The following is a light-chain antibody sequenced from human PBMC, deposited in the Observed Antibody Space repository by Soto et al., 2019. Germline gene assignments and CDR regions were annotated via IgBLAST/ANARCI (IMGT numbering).Light chain of an antibody. J-gene: IGKJ1*01. CDR1: QSVSSSF. CDR2: GAS. V-gene: IGKV3-20*01. Sequence: EIVLTQSPGTPSLSPGERATLSCRASQSVSSSFLAWYQQKPGQAPRLPIYGASSMATGIPDRFSGSGSGTDFTITISRLEPEDFAVYYCQQYGSSPWTFGQGTKVEIK. CDR3: QQYGSSPWT.